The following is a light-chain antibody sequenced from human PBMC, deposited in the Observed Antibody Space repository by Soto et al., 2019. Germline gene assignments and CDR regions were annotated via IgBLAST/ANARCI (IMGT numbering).Light chain of an antibody. CDR3: QQYGSSPIT. V-gene: IGKV3-20*01. CDR1: PIVSSTY. CDR2: GAS. J-gene: IGKJ5*01. Sequence: EIVLTQSPGTLSLSPGERATLSCRARPIVSSTYLAWYQQKPGQAPRLLIYGASSRATGIPDRFSGSGSGTDFTLTISRLEPEDSAVYYCQQYGSSPITFGQGTRLEIK.